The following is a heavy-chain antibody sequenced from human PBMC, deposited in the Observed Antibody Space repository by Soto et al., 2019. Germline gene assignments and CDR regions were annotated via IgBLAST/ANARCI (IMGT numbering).Heavy chain of an antibody. Sequence: ASETLSLTCAVSSGSISSSNWWSWVRQPPGKGLEWIGEIYHSGSTNYNPSLKSRVTISVDKSKNQFSLKLSSVTAADTAVYYCASLAYGYSSGWYYWFDPWGQGTLVTVSS. V-gene: IGHV4-4*02. CDR2: IYHSGST. J-gene: IGHJ5*02. D-gene: IGHD6-19*01. CDR3: ASLAYGYSSGWYYWFDP. CDR1: SGSISSSNW.